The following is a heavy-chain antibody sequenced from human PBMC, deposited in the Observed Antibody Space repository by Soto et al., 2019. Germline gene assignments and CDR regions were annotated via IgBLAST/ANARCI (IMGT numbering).Heavy chain of an antibody. V-gene: IGHV3-11*05. Sequence: GGSLRLSCAASGFTFSDYYMSWIRQAPGKGLEWVSYISSSSSYTNYADSVKGRFTISRDNAKNSLYLQMNSLRAEDTAVYYCARELRFGDIVVVTANDAFDIWGQGTMVTVSS. CDR3: ARELRFGDIVVVTANDAFDI. CDR1: GFTFSDYY. CDR2: ISSSSSYT. J-gene: IGHJ3*02. D-gene: IGHD2-21*02.